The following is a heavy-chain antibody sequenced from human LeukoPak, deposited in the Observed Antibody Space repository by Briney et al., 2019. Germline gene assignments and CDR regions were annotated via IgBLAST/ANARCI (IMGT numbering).Heavy chain of an antibody. J-gene: IGHJ4*02. CDR3: ARSSPVGATFYFDY. CDR1: GGSISSSSYY. D-gene: IGHD1-26*01. CDR2: IYYSGRT. V-gene: IGHV4-39*01. Sequence: SETLSLTCTVSGGSISSSSYYWGWIRRPPGKGLEWIGSIYYSGRTYYNPSLKSRVTISVDTSKNQFSLKLSSVAAADTAVYYCARSSPVGATFYFDYWGQGTLVTVSS.